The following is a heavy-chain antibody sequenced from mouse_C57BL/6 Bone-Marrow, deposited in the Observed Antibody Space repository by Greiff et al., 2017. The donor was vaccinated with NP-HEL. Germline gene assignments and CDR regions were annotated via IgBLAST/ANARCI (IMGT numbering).Heavy chain of an antibody. CDR3: ARSYYYGSSYPDY. J-gene: IGHJ2*01. CDR1: GYAFTNYL. V-gene: IGHV1-54*01. D-gene: IGHD1-1*01. Sequence: VQLQQSGAELVRPGTSVKVSCKASGYAFTNYLIEWVKQRPGQGLEWIGVINPGSGGTNYNEKFKGKATLTADKSSSTAYKQLSSLTSEDSAVYFCARSYYYGSSYPDYWGKGTTLTVSS. CDR2: INPGSGGT.